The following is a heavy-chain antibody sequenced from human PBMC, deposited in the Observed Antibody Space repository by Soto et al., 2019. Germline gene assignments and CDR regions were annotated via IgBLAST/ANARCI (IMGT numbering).Heavy chain of an antibody. CDR1: GFTFRSFT. J-gene: IGHJ5*02. V-gene: IGHV3-21*01. CDR2: ISSNSAYI. D-gene: IGHD6-13*01. Sequence: LRLSCAASGFTFRSFTRNWVRQAPGKGLEWVSTISSNSAYIYYTDAPRGRFTISRDNAKNSLHLQMNSLRAEDTSVYYCTRDASRDSSARGWFAPWGPGTLVTVSS. CDR3: TRDASRDSSARGWFAP.